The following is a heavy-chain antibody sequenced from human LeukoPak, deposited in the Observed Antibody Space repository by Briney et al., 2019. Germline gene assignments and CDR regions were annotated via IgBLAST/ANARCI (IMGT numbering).Heavy chain of an antibody. CDR1: GYTFTGYY. J-gene: IGHJ5*02. V-gene: IGHV1-2*02. Sequence: ASVKVSCKASGYTFTGYYMHWVRQAPGQGLEWMGWINPNSGGTNYAQKFQGRVTTTRDTSISTAYMELSRLRSDDTAVYYCARGRYCSSTSCYGFSWFDPWGQGTLVTVSS. D-gene: IGHD2-2*01. CDR3: ARGRYCSSTSCYGFSWFDP. CDR2: INPNSGGT.